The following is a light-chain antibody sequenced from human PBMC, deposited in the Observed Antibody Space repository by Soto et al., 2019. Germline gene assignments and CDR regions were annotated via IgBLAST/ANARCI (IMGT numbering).Light chain of an antibody. Sequence: QSALTQPASVSGSPGQSITISCTGTSSDVGGYNYVSWYQQHPGKAPKLMIYEVSYRPSGVSNRFSASKSGNTASLTISGLQAEDEADYYCSSYTSSSSVVFGGATKLNVL. J-gene: IGLJ3*02. CDR3: SSYTSSSSVV. CDR1: SSDVGGYNY. CDR2: EVS. V-gene: IGLV2-14*01.